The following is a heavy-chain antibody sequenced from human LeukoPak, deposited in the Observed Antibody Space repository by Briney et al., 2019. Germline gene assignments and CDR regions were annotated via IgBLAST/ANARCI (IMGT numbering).Heavy chain of an antibody. Sequence: SVKVSCKASGGTFSSHAISWVRQAPGQGLEWMGGIIPIFGTATYAQKFQGRVTITADESTSTAYMELSSLRSEDTAVYYCARDSVYDFWSGYYWGQGTLVTVSS. J-gene: IGHJ4*02. CDR2: IIPIFGTA. CDR3: ARDSVYDFWSGYY. CDR1: GGTFSSHA. D-gene: IGHD3-3*01. V-gene: IGHV1-69*13.